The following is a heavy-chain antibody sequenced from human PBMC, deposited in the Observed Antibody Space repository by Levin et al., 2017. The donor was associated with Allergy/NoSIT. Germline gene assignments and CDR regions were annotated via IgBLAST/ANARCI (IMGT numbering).Heavy chain of an antibody. V-gene: IGHV1-8*01. D-gene: IGHD2-2*01. J-gene: IGHJ6*02. CDR1: GYTFTSYD. CDR2: MNPNSGNT. CDR3: ARGLVVPAARGYYYYYGMDV. Sequence: ASVKVSCKASGYTFTSYDINWVRQATGQGLEWMGWMNPNSGNTGYAQKFQGRVTMTRNTSISTAYMELSSLRSEDTAVYYCARGLVVPAARGYYYYYGMDVWGQGTTVTVSS.